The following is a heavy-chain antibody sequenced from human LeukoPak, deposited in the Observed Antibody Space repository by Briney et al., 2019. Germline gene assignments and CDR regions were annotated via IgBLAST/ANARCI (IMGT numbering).Heavy chain of an antibody. CDR1: GFPFSSYY. V-gene: IGHV3-30*03. Sequence: GGSLRLSCAASGFPFSSYYVLWLPQAPGKGLEWVTHISYNGQIQYYTHSVKGRFTISRDKSKTTLYLQMHSLKPEDTAMYYCARERGEGRTRNFDYWGQGTLVTVSS. J-gene: IGHJ4*02. D-gene: IGHD3-16*01. CDR3: ARERGEGRTRNFDY. CDR2: ISYNGQIQ.